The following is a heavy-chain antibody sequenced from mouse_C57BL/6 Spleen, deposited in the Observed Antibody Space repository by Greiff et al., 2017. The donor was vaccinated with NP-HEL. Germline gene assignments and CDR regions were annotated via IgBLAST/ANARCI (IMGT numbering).Heavy chain of an antibody. CDR3: ARYGDYYGSSLYAMDY. CDR2: IYPGDGDT. V-gene: IGHV1-80*01. Sequence: VQLQQSGAELGKPGASVKISCKASGYAFSSYWMNWVKQRPGKGLEWIGQIYPGDGDTNYNGKFKGKATLTADKSSSTAYMQLSSLTSEDSAVYFCARYGDYYGSSLYAMDYWGQGTSVTVSS. CDR1: GYAFSSYW. D-gene: IGHD1-1*01. J-gene: IGHJ4*01.